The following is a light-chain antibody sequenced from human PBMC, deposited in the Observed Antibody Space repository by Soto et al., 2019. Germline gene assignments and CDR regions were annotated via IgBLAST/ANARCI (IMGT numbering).Light chain of an antibody. CDR1: QGISSA. CDR3: RQFNSYPRT. CDR2: DAS. V-gene: IGKV1-13*02. Sequence: AIQLTQSPSSLSASVGDRVTITCRASQGISSALAWYQQKPGKAPKLLIYDASSLESGVPSRFSGSGSGTAFTLTISSLQPEDFEPHYCRQFNSYPRTFGPGTKVDIK. J-gene: IGKJ3*01.